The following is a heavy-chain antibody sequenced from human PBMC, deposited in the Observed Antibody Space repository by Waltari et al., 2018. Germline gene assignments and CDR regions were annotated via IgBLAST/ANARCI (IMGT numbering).Heavy chain of an antibody. CDR1: EFTFSNYG. V-gene: IGHV3-30*18. J-gene: IGHJ6*02. Sequence: QARLVESGGGVVQPGKTLRLSCVGSEFTFSNYGMHWVRQAPGKGLEWVAVVSYDGRKEYYADSLKGRFTISRYNSKSTLYLEMNGLTVEDTATYYCAKSHLLYFDWWGGMDVWGQGTTVTVSS. D-gene: IGHD3-9*01. CDR3: AKSHLLYFDWWGGMDV. CDR2: VSYDGRKE.